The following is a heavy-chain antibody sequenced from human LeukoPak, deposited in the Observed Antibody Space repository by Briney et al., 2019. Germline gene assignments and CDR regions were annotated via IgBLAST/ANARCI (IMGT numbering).Heavy chain of an antibody. V-gene: IGHV4-34*01. D-gene: IGHD6-13*01. CDR2: INHSGST. Sequence: PSETLSLTCAVYGGSFSGYYWSWIRQPPGKGLEWIGEINHSGSTNYNPSLKSRVTISVDTSKNQFSLKLSSVTAADTAVYYCARVSSSWQVRSNWFDPWGQGTLVTVSS. J-gene: IGHJ5*02. CDR3: ARVSSSWQVRSNWFDP. CDR1: GGSFSGYY.